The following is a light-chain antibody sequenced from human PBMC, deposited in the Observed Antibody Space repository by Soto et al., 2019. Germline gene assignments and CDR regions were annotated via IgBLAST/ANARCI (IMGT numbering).Light chain of an antibody. V-gene: IGKV3-15*01. J-gene: IGKJ5*01. Sequence: IVLTQSQDNISVSAGERATLSCRPTQSVSSSLAWYQQKPAPEPRLHIDGTSTRATGIPARCSGSGTETKFTLTISSLQLEDIVIYYCQQYNIWPLTLGQGTRLEIK. CDR1: QSVSSS. CDR2: GTS. CDR3: QQYNIWPLT.